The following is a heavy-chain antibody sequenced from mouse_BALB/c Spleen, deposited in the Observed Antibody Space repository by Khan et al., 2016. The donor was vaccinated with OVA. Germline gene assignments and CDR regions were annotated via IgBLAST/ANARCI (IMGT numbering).Heavy chain of an antibody. CDR1: GYSFTSYY. CDR2: IDPFSGDT. Sequence: EVQLKESGPELMKPGASVKISCKASGYSFTSYYIHWVMESHGKSLEWIGYIDPFSGDTTYNQKFKGKATLTVDKSSSTAYILLSNLTSEDSAVYYCTRHGYVALFNYWGQGLWSLSLQ. CDR3: TRHGYVALFNY. D-gene: IGHD2-2*01. V-gene: IGHV1S135*01. J-gene: IGHJ3*01.